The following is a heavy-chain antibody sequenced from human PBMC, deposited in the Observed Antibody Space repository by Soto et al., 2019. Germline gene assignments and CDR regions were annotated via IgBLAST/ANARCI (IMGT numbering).Heavy chain of an antibody. CDR2: INYSGNT. CDR1: GGSISSSTYY. V-gene: IGHV4-39*01. J-gene: IGHJ4*02. D-gene: IGHD1-26*01. Sequence: QLQLQESGPGLVKPSETLSLTCTVSGGSISSSTYYWGWIRQPPGKGLEWIGSINYSGNTYYNPSLKSRVTMSVDTSRNQFSLKLNYVTAADTAVYYCATRLSGSYSDYWGQGILVTVSS. CDR3: ATRLSGSYSDY.